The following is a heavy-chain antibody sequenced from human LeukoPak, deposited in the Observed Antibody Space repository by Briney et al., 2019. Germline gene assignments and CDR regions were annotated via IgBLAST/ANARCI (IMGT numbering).Heavy chain of an antibody. CDR1: GYTFTSHA. V-gene: IGHV7-4-1*02. J-gene: IGHJ4*02. CDR3: ARDLGYNSGWYLLDD. Sequence: GASVKVSCKASGYTFTSHAMNWVRQAPGQGVQWMGWINTNTGNPTYTQGFTGRFVLSVDTSVNTAYLQIRRLKAEDTAVYYCARDLGYNSGWYLLDDWGQGTLVTVSS. D-gene: IGHD6-19*01. CDR2: INTNTGNP.